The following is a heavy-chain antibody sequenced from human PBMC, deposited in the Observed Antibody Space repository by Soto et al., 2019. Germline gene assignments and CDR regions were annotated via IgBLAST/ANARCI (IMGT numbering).Heavy chain of an antibody. CDR2: LLRSGSTT. J-gene: IGHJ5*02. CDR3: AKDAVSGDGVWLLDS. D-gene: IGHD4-17*01. CDR1: GFTFSNYA. V-gene: IGHV3-23*01. Sequence: LRLSCAASGFTFSNYAMTWARQAPGKGLEWVSSLLRSGSTTYYADSVKGRFTISSDKSANSLYLQMDSLRAEDTAVYYCAKDAVSGDGVWLLDSWGQGTVVTVSS.